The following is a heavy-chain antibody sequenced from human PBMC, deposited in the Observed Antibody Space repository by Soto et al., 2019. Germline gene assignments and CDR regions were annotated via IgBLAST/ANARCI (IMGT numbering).Heavy chain of an antibody. Sequence: SETLSLNCTISGGSISGYYWSWIRQPPGKGLEWIGYMYNTGSTVYNPSFKSRVTISVDTSKNQFSLKLNSVTAADTAVYYCARDLWGYCGTDCYPLDVWGQGTTVTVS. CDR1: GGSISGYY. CDR3: ARDLWGYCGTDCYPLDV. CDR2: MYNTGST. D-gene: IGHD2-21*02. V-gene: IGHV4-59*01. J-gene: IGHJ6*02.